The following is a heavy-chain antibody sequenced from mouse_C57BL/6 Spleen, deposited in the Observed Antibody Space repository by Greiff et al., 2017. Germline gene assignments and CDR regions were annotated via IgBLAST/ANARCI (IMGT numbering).Heavy chain of an antibody. CDR3: ARGIYYDYDRVYFAY. CDR1: GYTFTSYW. D-gene: IGHD2-4*01. CDR2: IDPNSGGT. Sequence: QQSCKASGYTFTSYWMHWVKQRPGRGLEWIGRIDPNSGGTKYNEKFKSKATLTVDKPSSTAYMQLSSLTSEDSAVYYCARGIYYDYDRVYFAYWGQGTLVTVSA. J-gene: IGHJ3*01. V-gene: IGHV1-72*01.